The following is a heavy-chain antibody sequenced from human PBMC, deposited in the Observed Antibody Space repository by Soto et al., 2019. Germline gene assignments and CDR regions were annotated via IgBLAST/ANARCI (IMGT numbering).Heavy chain of an antibody. CDR2: INHSGST. J-gene: IGHJ4*02. CDR3: ARVGPDIVATTCFDY. Sequence: SETLSLTCAVYGGSFSGYYWSWIRQPPGKGLEWIGEINHSGSTNYNPSLKSRVTISVDTSKNQFSLKLSSVTAADTAVYYCARVGPDIVATTCFDYWGQGTLVTVSS. V-gene: IGHV4-34*01. D-gene: IGHD5-12*01. CDR1: GGSFSGYY.